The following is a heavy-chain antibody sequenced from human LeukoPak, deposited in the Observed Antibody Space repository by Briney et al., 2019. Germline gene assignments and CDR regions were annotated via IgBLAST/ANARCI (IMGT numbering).Heavy chain of an antibody. V-gene: IGHV4-34*01. CDR3: GRVIRVGYRTFDI. CDR1: GGSFSGYY. Sequence: PSETLSLTCAVYGGSFSGYYWSWIRQPPGKGLEWIGEINHSGSTNYNPSLKSRVTISVDTSKNQFSLKLSSVTAADTAVYYCGRVIRVGYRTFDIWGQGTMVTVSS. J-gene: IGHJ3*02. CDR2: INHSGST. D-gene: IGHD5-12*01.